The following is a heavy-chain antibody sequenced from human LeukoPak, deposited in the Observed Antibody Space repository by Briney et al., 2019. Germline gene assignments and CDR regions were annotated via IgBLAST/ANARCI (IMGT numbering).Heavy chain of an antibody. V-gene: IGHV3-11*05. J-gene: IGHJ4*02. CDR3: VRDTPAGLDY. CDR1: GFTFSDYY. CDR2: ISGSSYYT. Sequence: GGSLRLSCAASGFTFSDYYMSWIRQAPGKGLEWVSYISGSSYYTKYADSVKGRFTISRDNAKNSLYLQMNSLRTEDTAVYYCVRDTPAGLDYWGQGTLVTVSS.